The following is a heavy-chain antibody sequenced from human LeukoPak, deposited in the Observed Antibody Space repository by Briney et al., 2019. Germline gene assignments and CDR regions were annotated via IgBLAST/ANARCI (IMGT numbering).Heavy chain of an antibody. V-gene: IGHV3-21*01. CDR1: GFTFSSYS. CDR2: ISSSSYI. Sequence: GGSLRLSCAASGFTFSSYSMNWVRQAPGKGLEWVSSISSSSYIYYADSVKGRFTISRDNAKNSLYLQMNSLRAEDTAVYYCARDRKVTFGGVIVIPYYFDYWGQGTLVTVSS. J-gene: IGHJ4*02. D-gene: IGHD3-16*02. CDR3: ARDRKVTFGGVIVIPYYFDY.